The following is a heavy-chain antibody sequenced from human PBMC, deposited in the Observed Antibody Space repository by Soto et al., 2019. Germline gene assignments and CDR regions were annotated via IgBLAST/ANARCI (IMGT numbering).Heavy chain of an antibody. D-gene: IGHD5-12*01. J-gene: IGHJ6*02. CDR1: GFTFSSYG. CDR3: ARDRVATRGPYYYYGMDV. CDR2: IWYDGSNK. V-gene: IGHV3-33*01. Sequence: GGSLRLSCAASGFTFSSYGMHWVRQAPGKGLEWVAVIWYDGSNKYYADSVKGRFTISRDNSKNTLYLQMNSLRAEDTAVYSCARDRVATRGPYYYYGMDVGGQGTTVTVSS.